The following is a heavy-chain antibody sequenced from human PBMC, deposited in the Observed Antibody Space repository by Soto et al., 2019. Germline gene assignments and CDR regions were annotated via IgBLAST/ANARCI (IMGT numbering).Heavy chain of an antibody. D-gene: IGHD6-19*01. J-gene: IGHJ4*02. V-gene: IGHV1-58*01. Sequence: QMQLVQSGPEVKKPGTSVKVSCKASGFTFTSSAVQWVRQARGQRLEWIGWIVVGSGNTNHAQKFQERVTITRDMSTSTAYMELSSLRSEDTAVYYCAAVLAVAGQGGIDYWGQGTLVTVSS. CDR2: IVVGSGNT. CDR3: AAVLAVAGQGGIDY. CDR1: GFTFTSSA.